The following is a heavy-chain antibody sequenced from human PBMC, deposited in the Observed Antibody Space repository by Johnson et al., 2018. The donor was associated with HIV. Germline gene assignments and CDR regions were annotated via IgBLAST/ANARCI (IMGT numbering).Heavy chain of an antibody. CDR2: IWYDGSEK. CDR1: GFNFNTYG. Sequence: QEQLVESGGGVVQPGRSLRLSCAASGFNFNTYGMHWVRQAPGKGLEWVALIWYDGSEKDYADSVKGRFTISRDNSKNTVLLQMNSLRAEDTAVYYCAKVLTSSTSWLDDAFDICGQGTMVTVSS. D-gene: IGHD6-13*01. V-gene: IGHV3-33*06. CDR3: AKVLTSSTSWLDDAFDI. J-gene: IGHJ3*02.